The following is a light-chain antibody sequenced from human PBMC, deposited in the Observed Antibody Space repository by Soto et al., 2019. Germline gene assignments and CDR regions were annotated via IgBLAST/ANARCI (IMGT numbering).Light chain of an antibody. CDR2: DAS. Sequence: EIVLTQSPATLSLSPGERATLSCGASQSVRSSFLAWYQQKPGLAPRLLMYDASSRATGIPDRFSGSGSGRDFTLTISRLEPEDFAAYYCQQYGTSPLTFGQGTKLEIK. CDR3: QQYGTSPLT. J-gene: IGKJ2*01. V-gene: IGKV3D-20*01. CDR1: QSVRSSF.